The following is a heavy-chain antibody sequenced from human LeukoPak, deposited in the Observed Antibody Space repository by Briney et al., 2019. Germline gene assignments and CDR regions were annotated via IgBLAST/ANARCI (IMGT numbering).Heavy chain of an antibody. CDR1: GFTSSSYA. V-gene: IGHV3-23*01. CDR3: VKEGRPYSSGPFVY. J-gene: IGHJ4*02. CDR2: ISGSGGST. D-gene: IGHD6-19*01. Sequence: GGSLRLSCAASGFTSSSYAMSWVRQAPGKGLEWVSAISGSGGSTYYADSVKGRFTISRDNSKNALYLQMNSLRAEDTAVYYCVKEGRPYSSGPFVYWGQGTLVTVSS.